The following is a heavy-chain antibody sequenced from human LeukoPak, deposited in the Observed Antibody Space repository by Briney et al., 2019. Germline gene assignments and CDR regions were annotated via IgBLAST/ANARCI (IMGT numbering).Heavy chain of an antibody. J-gene: IGHJ4*02. D-gene: IGHD1-26*01. Sequence: GGSLRLSCAASGFTFSTYNMNWVRQAPGKGLEWVSSISSGSRIIYYADSVKGRFTVSRDNAKNSLYLQMSSLRDEDTAVYYCARNPAGIGDYWGQGTLVTVSS. CDR1: GFTFSTYN. CDR2: ISSGSRII. V-gene: IGHV3-48*02. CDR3: ARNPAGIGDY.